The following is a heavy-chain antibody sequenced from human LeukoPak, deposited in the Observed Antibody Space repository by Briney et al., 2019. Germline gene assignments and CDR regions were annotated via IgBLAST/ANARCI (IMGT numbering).Heavy chain of an antibody. V-gene: IGHV3-30*04. Sequence: GGSLRLSCAASGFTFSRSAMHWVRQAPGKGLEWVAIISYDGGNKYYTDSVKGRFTISRDNSKNTLYLQMNRLRVEDAAVYYCARAPVTSCRGAFCYPFDYWGQGTLVTVSS. D-gene: IGHD2-15*01. CDR3: ARAPVTSCRGAFCYPFDY. CDR1: GFTFSRSA. J-gene: IGHJ4*02. CDR2: ISYDGGNK.